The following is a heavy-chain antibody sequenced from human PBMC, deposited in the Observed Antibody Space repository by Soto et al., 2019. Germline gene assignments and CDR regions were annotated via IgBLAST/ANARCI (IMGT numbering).Heavy chain of an antibody. CDR1: GGSISSDDYY. V-gene: IGHV4-30-4*01. CDR3: ARDLDGLHDDTSGPFPRPG. J-gene: IGHJ1*01. CDR2: IHSSGSI. D-gene: IGHD3-22*01. Sequence: SETLSLTCTVSGGSISSDDYYWSWTRQAPGRGLEWIGYIHSSGSIYYNPSLKSRATMSIDTAGNQFSLKVSSVTVADTAVYYCARDLDGLHDDTSGPFPRPGWGQGTLVTVSS.